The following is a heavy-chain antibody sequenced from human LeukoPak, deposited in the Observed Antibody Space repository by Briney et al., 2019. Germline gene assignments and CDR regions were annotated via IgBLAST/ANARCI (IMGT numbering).Heavy chain of an antibody. CDR3: ARSLWIQPQFDH. D-gene: IGHD5-18*01. J-gene: IGHJ4*02. CDR2: IYYSGST. Sequence: PSQTLSLTCTVSGGSISSGGYYWSWIRQHPGKGLEWIGYIYYSGSTYYNPSLKSRVTISVDTSKNQFSLKLSSVTAADTAVYYCARSLWIQPQFDHWGQGTLVTVSS. CDR1: GGSISSGGYY. V-gene: IGHV4-31*03.